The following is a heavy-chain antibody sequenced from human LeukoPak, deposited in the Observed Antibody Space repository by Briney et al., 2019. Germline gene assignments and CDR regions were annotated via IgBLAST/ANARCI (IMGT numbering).Heavy chain of an antibody. Sequence: SETLSLTCAVYGGSFSGYYWSWIRQPPGKGLEWIGEINHSVSTNYNPSPTSRVTISVDTSKNQFSLKLSSVTAADTAVYYCARGDPDIVVVPAAMVGSNFDPWGQGTLVTVSS. J-gene: IGHJ5*02. CDR1: GGSFSGYY. D-gene: IGHD2-2*01. V-gene: IGHV4-34*01. CDR3: ARGDPDIVVVPAAMVGSNFDP. CDR2: INHSVST.